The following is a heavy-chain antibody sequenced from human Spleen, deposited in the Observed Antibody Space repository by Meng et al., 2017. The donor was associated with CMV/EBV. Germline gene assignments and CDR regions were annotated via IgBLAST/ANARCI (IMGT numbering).Heavy chain of an antibody. D-gene: IGHD2-2*01. Sequence: GESLKISCATSGFTFSFFDMNWVRQAPGKGLEWVSYSSTSGSTMYYADSVKGRFIISRDNAKKSLYLQMNSLRAEDTAVYYCARGDCSSTSCYGSGCDYWGQGTLVTVSS. CDR1: GFTFSFFD. V-gene: IGHV3-48*03. CDR3: ARGDCSSTSCYGSGCDY. CDR2: SSTSGSTM. J-gene: IGHJ4*02.